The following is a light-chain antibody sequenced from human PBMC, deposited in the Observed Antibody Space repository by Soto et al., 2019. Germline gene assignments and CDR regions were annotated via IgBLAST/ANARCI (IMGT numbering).Light chain of an antibody. CDR2: TTS. CDR1: HDIKTW. Sequence: DIQMTQSSSSVSASVGDRVTITCRASHDIKTWLGWYQQKPGKAPKLLISTTSSLQNGVPSRFSGSGSGTDFSLTINTLQPEDVATYYCQRADSFPLAFGGGTNVDIK. CDR3: QRADSFPLA. J-gene: IGKJ4*01. V-gene: IGKV1-12*01.